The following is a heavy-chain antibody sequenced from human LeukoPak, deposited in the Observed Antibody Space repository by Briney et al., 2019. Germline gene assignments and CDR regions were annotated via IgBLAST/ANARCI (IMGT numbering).Heavy chain of an antibody. CDR3: ARGGSSSWYPNFDY. J-gene: IGHJ4*02. V-gene: IGHV3-23*01. D-gene: IGHD6-13*01. CDR1: GFTFSSYA. Sequence: GGSLRLSCAASGFTFSSYAMTWVRQAPGKGLEWVSIISGASGGSTYHADSVKGRFTISRDNSKNTLYLQMNSLRAEDTALYYCARGGSSSWYPNFDYWGQGTLVTVSS. CDR2: ISGASGGST.